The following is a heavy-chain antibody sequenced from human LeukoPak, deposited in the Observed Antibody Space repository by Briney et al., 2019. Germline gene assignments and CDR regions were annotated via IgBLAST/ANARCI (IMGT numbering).Heavy chain of an antibody. CDR3: AKDRSYLLLWAPLDY. J-gene: IGHJ4*02. Sequence: PGGSLRLSCAASGLTFDDYAMHWVRQAPGKGLEWVSGISWNSGTIDYADSVKGRFTISRDNAKNSLYLQMNSLRAEDTALYYCAKDRSYLLLWAPLDYWGQGTLVTVSS. CDR1: GLTFDDYA. V-gene: IGHV3-9*01. CDR2: ISWNSGTI. D-gene: IGHD2/OR15-2a*01.